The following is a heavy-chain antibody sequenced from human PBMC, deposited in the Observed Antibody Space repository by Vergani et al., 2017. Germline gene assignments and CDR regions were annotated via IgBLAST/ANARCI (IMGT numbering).Heavy chain of an antibody. CDR2: IIPILGTA. Sequence: QVQLVQSGAEVKKPGSSVKVSCKASGGTFSSYAISWVRQAPGQGLEWMGRIIPILGTANYAQKFQGRVTITADESKSTAYMELSSLRSEDTAVYYCARDPTELRFLEWLPPNWFDPWGQGTLVTVSS. V-gene: IGHV1-69*11. CDR3: ARDPTELRFLEWLPPNWFDP. D-gene: IGHD3-3*01. J-gene: IGHJ5*02. CDR1: GGTFSSYA.